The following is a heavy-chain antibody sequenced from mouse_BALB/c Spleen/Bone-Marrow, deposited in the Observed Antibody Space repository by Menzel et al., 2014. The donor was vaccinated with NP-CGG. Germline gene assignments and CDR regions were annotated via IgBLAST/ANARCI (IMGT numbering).Heavy chain of an antibody. D-gene: IGHD2-1*01. CDR3: ARVYYGNLDY. CDR1: GYTFSNFW. CDR2: IHPGDGDT. Sequence: VKLMESGAVLVRPGSSVKISCKASGYTFSNFWMNWVKQRPGQGLEWIGQIHPGDGDTNNNGKFKGKATLTTDKSSSTAYMHLSSLSSEDSAVYFCARVYYGNLDYWGQGTTLTVSS. V-gene: IGHV1-80*01. J-gene: IGHJ2*01.